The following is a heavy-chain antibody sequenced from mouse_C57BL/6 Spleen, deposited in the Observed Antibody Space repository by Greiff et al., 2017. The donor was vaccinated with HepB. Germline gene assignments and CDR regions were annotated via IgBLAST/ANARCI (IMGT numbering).Heavy chain of an antibody. V-gene: IGHV1-26*01. CDR3: ARDLVYGYFDY. CDR2: INPNNGGT. Sequence: VQLQQSGPELVKPGASVKISCKASGYTFTDYYMNWVKQSHGKSLEWIGDINPNNGGTSYNQKFKGKATLTVDKSSSTAYMELRSLTSEDSAVYYCARDLVYGYFDYWGQGTSVTVSS. CDR1: GYTFTDYY. J-gene: IGHJ4*01. D-gene: IGHD2-2*01.